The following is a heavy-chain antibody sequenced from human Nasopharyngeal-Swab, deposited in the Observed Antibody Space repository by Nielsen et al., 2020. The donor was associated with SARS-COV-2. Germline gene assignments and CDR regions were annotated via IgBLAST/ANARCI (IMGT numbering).Heavy chain of an antibody. J-gene: IGHJ4*02. D-gene: IGHD3-22*01. V-gene: IGHV4-39*07. CDR2: IYYSGST. CDR1: GCSISSSSYY. Sequence: SETLSLTCTVSGCSISSSSYYWGWIRQPPGKGLEWIGSIYYSGSTYYNPSLKSRVTISVDTSKNQFSLKLSSVTAADTAVYYCARIYDSSVWGQGTLVTVSS. CDR3: ARIYDSSV.